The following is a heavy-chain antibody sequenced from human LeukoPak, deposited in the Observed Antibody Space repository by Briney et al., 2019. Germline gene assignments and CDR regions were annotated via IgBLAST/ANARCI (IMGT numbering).Heavy chain of an antibody. CDR1: GGSFSGYY. J-gene: IGHJ3*02. Sequence: SETLSLTCAVYGGSFSGYYWSWIRQPPGKGLEWIGEINHSGSTNYNPSLKSRVTISVDTSKNQFSLKLSSVTAADTAVYYCARGRVLGIWGQGTVVTVSS. V-gene: IGHV4-34*01. CDR2: INHSGST. CDR3: ARGRVLGI.